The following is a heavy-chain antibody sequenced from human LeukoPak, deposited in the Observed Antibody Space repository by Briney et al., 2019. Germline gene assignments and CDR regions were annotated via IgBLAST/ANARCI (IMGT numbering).Heavy chain of an antibody. V-gene: IGHV4-38-2*02. CDR2: IYHGGTT. D-gene: IGHD5-18*01. J-gene: IGHJ4*02. Sequence: PSETLSLTCTVSGQSISSGHYWGWIRQPPGKGLEWIGSIYHGGTTYYNPSLKTRLTISLDTSKNQFSLKLSSVTAADTAVYYCASQEAMVAFDYWGQRTLVTVSS. CDR3: ASQEAMVAFDY. CDR1: GQSISSGHY.